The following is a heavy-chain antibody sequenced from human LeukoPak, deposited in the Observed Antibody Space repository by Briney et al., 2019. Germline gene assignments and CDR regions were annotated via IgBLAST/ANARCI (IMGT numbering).Heavy chain of an antibody. CDR2: ISGSGGNT. V-gene: IGHV3-23*01. CDR1: GFIFSSYA. J-gene: IGHJ4*02. CDR3: ATTRFLHWSLTGENDY. Sequence: PGGSLRLSCAASGFIFSSYAMRWVRQAPGKGLEWVSGISGSGGNTYNADSVTGRFTISRDNSKNTLYLQMNSLRAEDTAVYYCATTRFLHWSLTGENDYWGQGILVTVSS. D-gene: IGHD3-3*01.